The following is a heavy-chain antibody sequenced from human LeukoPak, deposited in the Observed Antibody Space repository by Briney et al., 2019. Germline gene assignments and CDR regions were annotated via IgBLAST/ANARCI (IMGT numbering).Heavy chain of an antibody. Sequence: SVKVSCKASGGTFSSYAISWVRQAPGQGLEWMGGIIPIFGTANYAQKFQGRVTITADESTSTAYMELSSLRSEDTAVYYCARASSIAARPYYYMDVWGQGTTVTVSS. J-gene: IGHJ6*03. CDR1: GGTFSSYA. CDR2: IIPIFGTA. V-gene: IGHV1-69*13. CDR3: ARASSIAARPYYYMDV. D-gene: IGHD6-6*01.